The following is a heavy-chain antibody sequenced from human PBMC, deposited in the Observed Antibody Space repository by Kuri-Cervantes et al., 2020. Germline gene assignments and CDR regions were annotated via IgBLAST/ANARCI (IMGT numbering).Heavy chain of an antibody. D-gene: IGHD6-19*01. J-gene: IGHJ3*01. CDR3: AKYIEASADGFDV. Sequence: SLKISCVASGFSFDGYAMHWVRQAPGQGLEWVAGFSWNSDTLGYADSVKGRFILSRDNAGNSLYLQMRNLKTEDTALYYCAKYIEASADGFDVWGQGTMVTVSS. CDR2: FSWNSDTL. V-gene: IGHV3-9*01. CDR1: GFSFDGYA.